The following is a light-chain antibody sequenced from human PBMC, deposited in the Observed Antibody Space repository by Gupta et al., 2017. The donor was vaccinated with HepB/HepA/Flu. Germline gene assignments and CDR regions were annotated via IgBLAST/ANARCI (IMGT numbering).Light chain of an antibody. CDR2: WSS. J-gene: IGKJ1*01. Sequence: DIVMTQPPDSLAVALGERATINCKSSQSVLYSSNNKNYLAWYQQKIGQPPKLLIYWSSTRQSGVPDRFSGSGSGTDFTLTITSLQAEDVAVYYCQQDYSTPETFGQGTKVEIK. CDR1: QSVLYSSNNKNY. CDR3: QQDYSTPET. V-gene: IGKV4-1*01.